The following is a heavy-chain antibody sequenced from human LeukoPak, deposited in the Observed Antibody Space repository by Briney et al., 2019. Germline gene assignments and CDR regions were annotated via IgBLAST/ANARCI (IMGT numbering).Heavy chain of an antibody. J-gene: IGHJ4*02. CDR3: ARADIVVVPAAHYNTIDY. Sequence: GGSLRLSCAASGFTFSSYAMSWVRQAPGKGLEWVAVISYDGSNKYYADSVKGRFTISRDNSKNTLYLQMNSLRAEDTAVYYCARADIVVVPAAHYNTIDYWGQGTLVTVSS. V-gene: IGHV3-30*01. CDR1: GFTFSSYA. D-gene: IGHD2-2*01. CDR2: ISYDGSNK.